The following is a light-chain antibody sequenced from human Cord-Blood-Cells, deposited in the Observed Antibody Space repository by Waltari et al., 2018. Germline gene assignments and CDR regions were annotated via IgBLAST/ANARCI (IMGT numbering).Light chain of an antibody. CDR3: SSYTSSSTLV. CDR1: SSDVGGYNY. J-gene: IGLJ3*02. CDR2: DVS. Sequence: SALTQPASVSGSPGQSITISCTGTSSDVGGYNYVSWYQQHTGKAPKLMIYDVSNRPSGVSNRFSGSQSGNTASLTISGLQAEDEADYYCSSYTSSSTLVFGGGTKLTVL. V-gene: IGLV2-14*03.